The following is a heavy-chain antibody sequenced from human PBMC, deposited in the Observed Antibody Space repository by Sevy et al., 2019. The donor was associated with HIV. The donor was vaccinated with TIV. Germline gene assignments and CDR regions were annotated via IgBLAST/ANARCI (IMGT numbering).Heavy chain of an antibody. Sequence: LSLTCAASGFTFSNAWMSWVRQAPGKGLEWVGRIKSKTDGGTTDYAAPVKGRFTISRDDSKNTLYLQMNSLKTEDTAVYYCTTDEDDAFDIWGQGTMVTVSS. CDR2: IKSKTDGGTT. CDR3: TTDEDDAFDI. V-gene: IGHV3-15*01. J-gene: IGHJ3*02. CDR1: GFTFSNAW.